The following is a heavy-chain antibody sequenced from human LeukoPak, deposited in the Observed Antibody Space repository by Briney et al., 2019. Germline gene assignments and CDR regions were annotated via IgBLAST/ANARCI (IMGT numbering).Heavy chain of an antibody. J-gene: IGHJ4*02. CDR2: ISSSGTTI. CDR1: GFTFNRYS. V-gene: IGHV3-48*01. Sequence: GASLRLSCAASGFTFNRYSMNWVRQAPGKGLEWISYISSSGTTIYYADSVKGRFTISRDNSKNSLYLQMDSLRADDTALYYCASSLLATMGPLFYWGLGALVTVSS. D-gene: IGHD5-24*01. CDR3: ASSLLATMGPLFY.